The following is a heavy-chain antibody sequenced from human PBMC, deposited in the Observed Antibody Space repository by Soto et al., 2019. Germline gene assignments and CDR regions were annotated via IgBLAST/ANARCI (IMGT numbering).Heavy chain of an antibody. Sequence: PGGSLRLSCSASGFTFSSYAMHWVRQAPGKGLEYVSAISSNGGSIYYADSVKGRFTISRDNSKNTLYLQMSSLRAEDTAVYYCVKGHPHPPSGIRFLEWLSWFDPWGQGTLVTVSS. D-gene: IGHD3-3*01. CDR1: GFTFSSYA. J-gene: IGHJ5*02. V-gene: IGHV3-64D*08. CDR3: VKGHPHPPSGIRFLEWLSWFDP. CDR2: ISSNGGSI.